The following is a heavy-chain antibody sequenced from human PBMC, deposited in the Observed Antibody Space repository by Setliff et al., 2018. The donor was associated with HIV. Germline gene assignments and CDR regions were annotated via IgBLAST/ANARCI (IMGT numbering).Heavy chain of an antibody. Sequence: PGGSLRLSCVVSGFTFSIYAMHWVRQAPGKGLEWVAFISYDGSYEYYADSVKGRFTVSRDNDKNLLILQMSSLRADDTAVYYCARDDNYYDKAFDVWGQGTMVTVSS. CDR3: ARDDNYYDKAFDV. V-gene: IGHV3-30*04. J-gene: IGHJ3*01. CDR1: GFTFSIYA. CDR2: ISYDGSYE. D-gene: IGHD3-22*01.